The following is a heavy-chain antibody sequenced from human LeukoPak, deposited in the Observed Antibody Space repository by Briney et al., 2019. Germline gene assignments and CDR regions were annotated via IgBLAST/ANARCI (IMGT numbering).Heavy chain of an antibody. J-gene: IGHJ4*02. CDR2: IYHSGST. CDR3: ARDRRDSSGYYWDY. D-gene: IGHD3-22*01. Sequence: SETLSLTCAVSGGSISSSNWWSWVRQPPGKGLEWIGEIYHSGSTNYNPSLKSRVTISVDKSKNQFSLKLSSVTAADTAVYYCARDRRDSSGYYWDYWGQGTLVTVSS. V-gene: IGHV4-4*02. CDR1: GGSISSSNW.